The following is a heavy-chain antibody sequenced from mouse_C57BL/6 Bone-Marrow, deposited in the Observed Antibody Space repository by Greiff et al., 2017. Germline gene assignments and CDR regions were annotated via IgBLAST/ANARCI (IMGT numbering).Heavy chain of an antibody. J-gene: IGHJ2*01. Sequence: QVQLQQSGAELMKPGASVQLSCKATGYTFTGYWIEWVKQRPGHGLEWIGEILPGCGRTTDNEKFKGNATFTADTSSNTAYMQLSSLTTEDSAIYYCARSREDYWGQGTTLTVSS. V-gene: IGHV1-9*01. CDR2: ILPGCGRT. CDR3: ARSREDY. CDR1: GYTFTGYW.